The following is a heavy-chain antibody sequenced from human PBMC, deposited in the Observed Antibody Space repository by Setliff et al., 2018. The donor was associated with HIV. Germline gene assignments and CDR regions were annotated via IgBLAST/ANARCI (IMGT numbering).Heavy chain of an antibody. CDR2: IIPIFGTA. CDR3: ARVAHSSSYHYYGMDV. Sequence: SVKVSCKASGGTFSSYAISWVRQAPGQGLEWMGGIIPIFGTANYAQKFQGRVTMTTDTSTSTAYMELRSLRSDDTAVYFCARVAHSSSYHYYGMDVWGQGTTVTVSS. CDR1: GGTFSSYA. V-gene: IGHV1-69*05. D-gene: IGHD6-19*01. J-gene: IGHJ6*02.